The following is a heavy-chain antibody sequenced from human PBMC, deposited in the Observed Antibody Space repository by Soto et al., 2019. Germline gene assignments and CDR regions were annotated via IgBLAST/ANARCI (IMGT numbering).Heavy chain of an antibody. CDR3: ARSGATDYYDSSGYLLALAFDI. D-gene: IGHD3-22*01. Sequence: ASVKVSCKASGYTFTSYYMHWVRQAPGQGLEWMGIINPSGGSTSYAQKFQGRVTMTRDTSTSTVYMELSSLRSEDAAVYYCARSGATDYYDSSGYLLALAFDIWGQGTMVTVSS. CDR1: GYTFTSYY. J-gene: IGHJ3*02. V-gene: IGHV1-46*01. CDR2: INPSGGST.